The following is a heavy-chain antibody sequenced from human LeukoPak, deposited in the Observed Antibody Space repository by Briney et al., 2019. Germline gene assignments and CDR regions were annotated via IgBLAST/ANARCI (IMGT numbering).Heavy chain of an antibody. CDR2: INPNSGGT. D-gene: IGHD6-13*01. CDR3: ARDRSGIAAAGWAYNWFDP. Sequence: ASVKVSCKASGYTFTGYYMHWVRQAPGQGLEWMGRINPNSGGTNYAQKFQGRVTMTRDTSISTAYMELSRLRSDDTAVYYCARDRSGIAAAGWAYNWFDPWAREPWSPSPQ. V-gene: IGHV1-2*06. CDR1: GYTFTGYY. J-gene: IGHJ5*02.